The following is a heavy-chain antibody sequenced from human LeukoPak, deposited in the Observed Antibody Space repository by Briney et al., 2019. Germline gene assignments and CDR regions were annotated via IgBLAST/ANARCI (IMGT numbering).Heavy chain of an antibody. Sequence: GGSLRLSCAASGVTFSSYWMHWVRQAPGKGLVWVSRINTDGSSTSYADSVKGRFTISRDNAKNTLYLQMNSLRAEDTAVYYCASGTTVLPDYWGQGTLVTVSS. V-gene: IGHV3-74*01. CDR2: INTDGSST. CDR1: GVTFSSYW. D-gene: IGHD4-11*01. CDR3: ASGTTVLPDY. J-gene: IGHJ4*02.